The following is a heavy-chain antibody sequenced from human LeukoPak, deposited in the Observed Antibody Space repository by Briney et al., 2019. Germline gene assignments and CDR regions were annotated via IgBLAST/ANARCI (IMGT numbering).Heavy chain of an antibody. D-gene: IGHD2-2*01. V-gene: IGHV1-8*03. CDR2: MNPNSGNT. CDR3: ARGHLLSPWYHIGVVPAAMSYYYMDV. CDR1: GYTFTSYD. Sequence: ASVKVSCKASGYTFTSYDINWVRQATGQGLEWMGWMNPNSGNTGYAQKFQGRVTITRNTSISTAYMELSSLRSEDTAVYYCARGHLLSPWYHIGVVPAAMSYYYMDVWGKGTTVTVSS. J-gene: IGHJ6*03.